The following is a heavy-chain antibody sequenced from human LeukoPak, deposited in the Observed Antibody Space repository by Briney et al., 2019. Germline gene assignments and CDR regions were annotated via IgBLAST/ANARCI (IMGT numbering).Heavy chain of an antibody. Sequence: PGGTLRLSCAASGFTFSTYGMSWVRQAPGKGLEWVSSINNSGGSTYYADSVKGRFTISRDNSKNTLYLQMNSLRAEDTAVYYCARDSLGYSYGYGYFDYWGQGTLVTVSS. CDR1: GFTFSTYG. D-gene: IGHD5-18*01. V-gene: IGHV3-23*01. CDR2: INNSGGST. CDR3: ARDSLGYSYGYGYFDY. J-gene: IGHJ4*02.